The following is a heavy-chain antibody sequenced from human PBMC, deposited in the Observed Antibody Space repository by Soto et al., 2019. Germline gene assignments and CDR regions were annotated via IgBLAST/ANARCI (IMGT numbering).Heavy chain of an antibody. CDR3: ARDTQYFIVVVPAAMHYVMDV. V-gene: IGHV1-46*01. J-gene: IGHJ6*04. D-gene: IGHD2-2*01. Sequence: ASVKVSCKASGYTFTSYYMHWVRQAPGQGLGWMGIINPSGGSTSYAQKFQGRVTMTRDTSTSTVYMELSSLRSEDTAVYYCARDTQYFIVVVPAAMHYVMDVWGKGTTDTVSS. CDR2: INPSGGST. CDR1: GYTFTSYY.